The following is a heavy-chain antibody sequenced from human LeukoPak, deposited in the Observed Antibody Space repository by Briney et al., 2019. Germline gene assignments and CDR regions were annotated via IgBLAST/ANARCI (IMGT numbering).Heavy chain of an antibody. Sequence: GGSLRLSCAASGFTFDDYAMHWVRHAPGKGLEWVSGISWNSGSIVYADSMKGRFTISRDNAKNSLYLQMNSLRAEDTAVYYCARDWAEIVGATGRAFDIWGQGTLVTVSS. V-gene: IGHV3-9*01. CDR1: GFTFDDYA. J-gene: IGHJ3*02. CDR3: ARDWAEIVGATGRAFDI. CDR2: ISWNSGSI. D-gene: IGHD1-26*01.